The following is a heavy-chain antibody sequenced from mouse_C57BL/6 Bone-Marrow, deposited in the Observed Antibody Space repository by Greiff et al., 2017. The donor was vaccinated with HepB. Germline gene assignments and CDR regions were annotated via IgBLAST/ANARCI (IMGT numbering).Heavy chain of an antibody. J-gene: IGHJ3*01. D-gene: IGHD2-4*01. CDR2: SRNKANDYTT. CDR3: ARDAGRLRAWFAY. CDR1: GFTFSDFY. V-gene: IGHV7-1*01. Sequence: EVHLVESGGGLVQSGRSLRLSCATSGFTFSDFYMEWVRQAPGKGLEWIAASRNKANDYTTEYSASVKGRFIVSRDTSQSILYLQMNALRAEDTAIYYCARDAGRLRAWFAYWGQGTLVTVSA.